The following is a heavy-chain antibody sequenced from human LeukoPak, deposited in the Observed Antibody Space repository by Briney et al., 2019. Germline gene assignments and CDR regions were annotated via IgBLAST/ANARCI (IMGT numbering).Heavy chain of an antibody. V-gene: IGHV3-30-3*01. D-gene: IGHD3-3*01. CDR1: GFTFSSYA. J-gene: IGHJ6*03. CDR2: ISYDGSNK. CDR3: ARVYYDFWSGYDPYYMDV. Sequence: PGGSLRLSCAASGFTFSSYAMHWVRQAPGKGLEWVAVISYDGSNKYYADSVKGRFTISRDNSKNTLYLQMNSLRAEDTAVYYCARVYYDFWSGYDPYYMDVWGKGTTVTVSS.